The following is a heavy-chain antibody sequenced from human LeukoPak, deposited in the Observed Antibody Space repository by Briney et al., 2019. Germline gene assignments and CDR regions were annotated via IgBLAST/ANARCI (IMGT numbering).Heavy chain of an antibody. V-gene: IGHV4-34*01. CDR1: GGSISSYY. CDR2: INHSGST. D-gene: IGHD4-23*01. J-gene: IGHJ2*01. CDR3: ASYGGSIYWYFDL. Sequence: SETLSLTCTVSGGSISSYYWSWIRQPPGKGLEWIGEINHSGSTYYNPSLKSRVTISVDTSKNQFSLKLISVTAADTALYYCASYGGSIYWYFDLWGRGTLVTVSS.